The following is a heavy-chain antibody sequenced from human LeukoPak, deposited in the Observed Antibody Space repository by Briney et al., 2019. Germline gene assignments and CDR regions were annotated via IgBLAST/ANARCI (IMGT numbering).Heavy chain of an antibody. CDR1: GGSISSSSYY. J-gene: IGHJ3*02. Sequence: SETLSLTCTVSGGSISSSSYYWGWIRQPPGKGLEWIGSIYYSGSTYYNPSLKSRVTISVDTSKNQFSLKLSSVTAADTAVYYCARPLLYCSSPRAGAFDIWGQGTMVTVSS. V-gene: IGHV4-39*01. D-gene: IGHD6-6*01. CDR3: ARPLLYCSSPRAGAFDI. CDR2: IYYSGST.